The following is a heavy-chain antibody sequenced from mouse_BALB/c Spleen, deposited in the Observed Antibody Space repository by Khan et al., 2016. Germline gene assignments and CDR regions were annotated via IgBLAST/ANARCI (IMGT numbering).Heavy chain of an antibody. CDR1: GYTFTSYV. CDR2: INPYNDGT. J-gene: IGHJ2*01. Sequence: MQLKQSGPELVKPGASVKMSCKASGYTFTSYVMHWVKQKPGQGLEWIGYINPYNDGTKYNEKFKGKATLTSDKSSSTAYMELSSLTSEDSAVYYCARSTMITFFDDWGQGTTLTVSS. V-gene: IGHV1S136*01. CDR3: ARSTMITFFDD. D-gene: IGHD2-4*01.